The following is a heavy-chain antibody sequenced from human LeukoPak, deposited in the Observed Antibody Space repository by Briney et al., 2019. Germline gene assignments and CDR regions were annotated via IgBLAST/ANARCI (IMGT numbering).Heavy chain of an antibody. V-gene: IGHV3-74*01. CDR3: ARGDDFHMDV. CDR1: AFTFSSYW. D-gene: IGHD1-1*01. Sequence: GGSLRLSCAASAFTFSSYWMHWVRQAPGKGLVWVSRINTDGRSTTYADSVKGRFIISRDNAKNTLYLQMNSLGAEDTAVYYCARGDDFHMDVWGQGTTVTVTS. CDR2: INTDGRST. J-gene: IGHJ6*02.